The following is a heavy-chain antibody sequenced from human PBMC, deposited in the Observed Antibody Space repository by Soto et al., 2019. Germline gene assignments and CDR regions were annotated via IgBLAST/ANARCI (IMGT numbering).Heavy chain of an antibody. CDR2: INPSGGST. D-gene: IGHD6-6*01. J-gene: IGHJ5*02. Sequence: ASVKVSCKASGYTFTSYYMHWVRQAPGQGLEWMGIINPSGGSTSYAQKFQGRVTMTRDTSTGTVYMELSSLRSEDTAVYYCARAAVPKENWFDPWAREPWSPSPQ. CDR3: ARAAVPKENWFDP. CDR1: GYTFTSYY. V-gene: IGHV1-46*03.